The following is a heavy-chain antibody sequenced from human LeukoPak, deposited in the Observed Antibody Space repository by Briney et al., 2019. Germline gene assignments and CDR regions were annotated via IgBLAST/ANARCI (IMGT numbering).Heavy chain of an antibody. CDR2: VYYGRTT. J-gene: IGHJ5*01. CDR3: VRHDGRGGATMGAFDS. D-gene: IGHD5-12*01. CDR1: AGSFISSSHH. V-gene: IGHV4-39*01. Sequence: PSETLSLTCTVSAGSFISSSHHWGWIRQSPGKGLEWIGTVYYGRTTYYNPSLDGRVTISLDTSANHFSLQLNSVTAADTAVYYCVRHDGRGGATMGAFDSWGRGSLVTVSS.